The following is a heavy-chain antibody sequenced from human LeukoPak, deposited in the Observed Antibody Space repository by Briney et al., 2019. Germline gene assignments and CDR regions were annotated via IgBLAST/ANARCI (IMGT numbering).Heavy chain of an antibody. CDR1: GFTFSSYG. Sequence: GGSLRLSCAASGFTFSSYGMHWVRQAPGKGLEWVAVIWYDGSNKYYADSVKGRFTISRDNSKNTLYLQMNSLRAEDTAVYYCANLNGGYYDSSGYYWEKDAFDIWGQGTMVTVSS. D-gene: IGHD3-22*01. J-gene: IGHJ3*02. CDR2: IWYDGSNK. V-gene: IGHV3-30*02. CDR3: ANLNGGYYDSSGYYWEKDAFDI.